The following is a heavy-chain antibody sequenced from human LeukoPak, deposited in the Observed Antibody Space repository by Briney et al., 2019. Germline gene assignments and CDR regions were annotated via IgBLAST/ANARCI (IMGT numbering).Heavy chain of an antibody. Sequence: GGSLRLSCAGSGFTFSSYWMHWVRQAPGKGLVWVSRIKFDGSITMYADSVKGRFTTSRDNAKNTLYLQMTSLRAEDTAIYYCARNDYFSSWGQGTLVTVSS. J-gene: IGHJ5*02. V-gene: IGHV3-74*03. CDR2: IKFDGSIT. CDR1: GFTFSSYW. D-gene: IGHD3-16*01. CDR3: ARNDYFSS.